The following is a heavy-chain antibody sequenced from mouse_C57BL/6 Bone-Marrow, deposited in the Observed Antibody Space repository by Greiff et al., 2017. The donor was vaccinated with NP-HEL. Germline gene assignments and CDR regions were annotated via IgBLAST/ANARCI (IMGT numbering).Heavy chain of an antibody. CDR3: AEDGYGSSYDY. J-gene: IGHJ2*01. Sequence: VQLQQSGAELVRPGTSVKVSCKASGYAFTNYLIEWVKQRPGQGLEWIGVINPGSGGTNYNEKFKGKVTLTADKSSSTAYMQLSSLTAEDSAVYFCAEDGYGSSYDYWGQGTTLTVSS. V-gene: IGHV1-54*01. CDR1: GYAFTNYL. CDR2: INPGSGGT. D-gene: IGHD1-1*01.